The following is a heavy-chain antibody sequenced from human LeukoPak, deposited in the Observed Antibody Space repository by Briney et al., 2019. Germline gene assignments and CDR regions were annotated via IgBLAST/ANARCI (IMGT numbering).Heavy chain of an antibody. V-gene: IGHV3-30*04. J-gene: IGHJ4*02. D-gene: IGHD3-22*01. CDR3: AYYSNPYYFDY. CDR2: ISYDGSNR. Sequence: GGSLRLSCAASGFTFSSYAMHWVRQAPGKGLEWVAVISYDGSNRYYADSVKGRFTISRDNSKNTLYLQMNSLRAEDTAVYYCAYYSNPYYFDYWGQGTLVTVSS. CDR1: GFTFSSYA.